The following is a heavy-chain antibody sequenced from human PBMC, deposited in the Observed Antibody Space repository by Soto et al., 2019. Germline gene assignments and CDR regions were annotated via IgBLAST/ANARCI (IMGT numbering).Heavy chain of an antibody. CDR2: IIPIFGTA. J-gene: IGHJ6*02. CDR1: GGTFSSYA. D-gene: IGHD3-22*01. CDR3: ASYYYDSSGYYYPYYYGMDV. Sequence: GASVKVSCKASGGTFSSYAISWVRQAPGQGLEWMGGIIPIFGTANYAQKFQGRVTITADKSTSTAYMELSGLRSEDTAVYYCASYYYDSSGYYYPYYYGMDVWGQGTTVTVSS. V-gene: IGHV1-69*06.